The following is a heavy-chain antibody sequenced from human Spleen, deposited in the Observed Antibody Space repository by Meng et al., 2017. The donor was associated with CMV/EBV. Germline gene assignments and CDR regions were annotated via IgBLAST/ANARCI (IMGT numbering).Heavy chain of an antibody. Sequence: ASVKVSCKASGYTFTGDYMHWVRQAPGQGLEWMGWINPDSGGTNYAQNFQGRVTMTRDTSISTAYMELSRLTSDDTAVYFCARDNNWGPDYWGQGTLVTVSS. CDR1: GYTFTGDY. CDR3: ARDNNWGPDY. CDR2: INPDSGGT. J-gene: IGHJ4*02. V-gene: IGHV1-2*02. D-gene: IGHD7-27*01.